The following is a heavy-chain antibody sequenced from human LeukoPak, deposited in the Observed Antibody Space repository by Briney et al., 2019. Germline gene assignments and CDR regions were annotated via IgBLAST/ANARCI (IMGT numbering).Heavy chain of an antibody. CDR3: ARRGIAAAGTGY. J-gene: IGHJ4*02. V-gene: IGHV4-39*01. CDR2: IFYSGST. Sequence: SETLSLTCTVSGGSISSSGYYWDWIRQPPGKGLESIGSIFYSGSTFYNPSLKRRVTISLDTSKNQFSLRLTSVTAADTAVYYCARRGIAAAGTGYWGQGTPVTVSS. D-gene: IGHD6-13*01. CDR1: GGSISSSGYY.